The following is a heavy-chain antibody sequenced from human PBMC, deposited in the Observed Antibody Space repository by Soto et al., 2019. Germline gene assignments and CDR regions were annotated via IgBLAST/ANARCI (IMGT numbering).Heavy chain of an antibody. CDR2: IRSKANSYAT. D-gene: IGHD1-7*01. Sequence: EVQLVESGGGLVQPGGSLKLSCAASGFTFSGSAMHWVRQASGKGLEWVGRIRSKANSYATAYAASVKGRFTISRDDSKNTAYLQMNSPNTEDTAVYYCTRSVTGITAHFDSWGQGTLVTVSS. CDR1: GFTFSGSA. CDR3: TRSVTGITAHFDS. J-gene: IGHJ4*02. V-gene: IGHV3-73*02.